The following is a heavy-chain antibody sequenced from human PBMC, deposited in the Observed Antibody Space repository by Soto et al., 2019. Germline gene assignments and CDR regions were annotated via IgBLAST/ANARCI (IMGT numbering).Heavy chain of an antibody. D-gene: IGHD2-15*01. J-gene: IGHJ4*02. CDR2: IIPNSGKT. CDR3: ARDDCSGGSCYELGFDY. V-gene: IGHV1-8*01. CDR1: GYTFTSYD. Sequence: ASVKVSCKASGYTFTSYDINWVRQATGQGLEWMGWIIPNSGKTDYAQKFQGRVTITADKSTSTAYMELSSLRSEDTAVYYCARDDCSGGSCYELGFDYWGQGTLVTVSS.